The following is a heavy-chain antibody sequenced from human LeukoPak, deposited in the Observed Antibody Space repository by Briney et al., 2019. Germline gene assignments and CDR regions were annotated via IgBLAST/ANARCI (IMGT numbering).Heavy chain of an antibody. D-gene: IGHD3-16*01. CDR2: IKTKTDGDRT. J-gene: IGHJ4*02. V-gene: IGHV3-15*01. CDR1: GFTFSNAW. CDR3: VGGTACIRY. Sequence: PGESLRLSCVVSGFTFSNAWMSWIRQAPGKGLEWVGLIKTKTDGDRTDYAAPVEGRFTISRDDSKNTLSLQMNSLKTEDTAVYYCVGGTACIRYWGQGTLVTVSS.